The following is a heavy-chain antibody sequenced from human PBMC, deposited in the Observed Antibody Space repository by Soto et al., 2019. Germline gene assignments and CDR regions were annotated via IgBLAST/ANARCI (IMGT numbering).Heavy chain of an antibody. J-gene: IGHJ4*02. CDR1: GGSISGYY. CDR3: ARDKITGLFDS. V-gene: IGHV4-34*01. CDR2: INHSGST. D-gene: IGHD2-8*02. Sequence: SETLSVTCGVDGGSISGYYLTWIRPHPGTGLEWIGEINHSGSTNYNPSLKSRVTISVDTSKNQFSLKLTSVTAADTAVYYCARDKITGLFDSWGQGTLVTVSS.